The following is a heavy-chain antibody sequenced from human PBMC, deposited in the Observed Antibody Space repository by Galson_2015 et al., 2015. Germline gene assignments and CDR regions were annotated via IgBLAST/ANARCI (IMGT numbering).Heavy chain of an antibody. Sequence: ALRLPCAAAGFAFDDDAKHWVRHAPGKGVEWDAGVSWNRGSIGYADSVKGRLTISRDNAKNSLYLQMNSLRAEDTALYYCAREWVGGSLYDAFDIWVQGTMVTVSS. D-gene: IGHD1-26*01. CDR3: AREWVGGSLYDAFDI. V-gene: IGHV3-9*01. J-gene: IGHJ3*02. CDR1: GFAFDDDA. CDR2: VSWNRGSI.